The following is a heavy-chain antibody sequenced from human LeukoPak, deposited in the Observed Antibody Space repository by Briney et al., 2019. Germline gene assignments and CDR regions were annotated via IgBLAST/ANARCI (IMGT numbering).Heavy chain of an antibody. Sequence: GESLKISCKGSGYSFTSYWIGWVRQMPGKGLEWMGIIYPGDSDTRYSPSFQGQVTISADKSISTAYLQWSSLKASDTAMYYCARERIWFGELRVAFDIWGQGTMVTVSS. D-gene: IGHD3-10*01. J-gene: IGHJ3*02. V-gene: IGHV5-51*01. CDR3: ARERIWFGELRVAFDI. CDR2: IYPGDSDT. CDR1: GYSFTSYW.